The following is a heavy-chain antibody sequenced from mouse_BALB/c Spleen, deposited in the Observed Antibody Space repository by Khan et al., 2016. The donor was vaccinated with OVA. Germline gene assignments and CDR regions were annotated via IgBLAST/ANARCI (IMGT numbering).Heavy chain of an antibody. CDR1: GYTFTTYV. CDR2: INPYNDDT. Sequence: VRLQQSGPELVKPGASVKMSCKASGYTFTTYVIHWVKQKPGQGLEWFGYINPYNDDTKYNEKFKGKATLTSDKSSTTAYMECSSLTSEDSAVYYCARGMGLLRGAMDYWGQGTSVTVSS. CDR3: ARGMGLLRGAMDY. V-gene: IGHV1S136*01. D-gene: IGHD1-1*01. J-gene: IGHJ4*01.